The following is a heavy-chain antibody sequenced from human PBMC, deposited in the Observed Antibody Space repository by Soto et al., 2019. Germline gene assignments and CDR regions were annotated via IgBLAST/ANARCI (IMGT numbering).Heavy chain of an antibody. Sequence: QVQLVQSGSEVRRPGSSVKVSCKASGGSFSNSAIAWVRQAPGQGLEWLGMILPICTTTNYAQKFKDRLTMTADGSTSTAYMELSGLKSEDTAVYFCARPSGLLGQFSALVDYWGQGTLVTVSS. D-gene: IGHD6-6*01. V-gene: IGHV1-69*18. J-gene: IGHJ4*02. CDR1: GGSFSNSA. CDR3: ARPSGLLGQFSALVDY. CDR2: ILPICTTT.